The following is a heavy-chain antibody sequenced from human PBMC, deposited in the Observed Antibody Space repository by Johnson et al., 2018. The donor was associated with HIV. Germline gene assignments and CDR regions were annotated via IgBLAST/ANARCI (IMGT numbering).Heavy chain of an antibody. Sequence: VQLVESGGGLVQPGGSLRLSCTASGFRFSSSWMHWVRKAPGKGLVWVSRINSDGGSTAYADSVKGRFTISRDNSKNTLYLQMNSLRAEDTAVYYCARDRTYCSGGSCYFDAFDIWGQGTMVT. CDR2: INSDGGST. J-gene: IGHJ3*02. D-gene: IGHD2-15*01. V-gene: IGHV3-74*03. CDR1: GFRFSSSW. CDR3: ARDRTYCSGGSCYFDAFDI.